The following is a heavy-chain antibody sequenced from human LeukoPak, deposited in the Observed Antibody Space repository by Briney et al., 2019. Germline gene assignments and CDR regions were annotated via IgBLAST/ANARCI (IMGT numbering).Heavy chain of an antibody. J-gene: IGHJ4*02. V-gene: IGHV1-46*01. CDR3: ARVLAYCSSTSCHDY. D-gene: IGHD2-2*01. Sequence: ASVKVSCKASGYTFTNYYMHWVRQAPGQGLEWMGKINPTGGSTTYAQKFQGRVTMTRDTSTSTVYMELSSLRSEDTAVYYCARVLAYCSSTSCHDYWGQGTLVTVSS. CDR2: INPTGGST. CDR1: GYTFTNYY.